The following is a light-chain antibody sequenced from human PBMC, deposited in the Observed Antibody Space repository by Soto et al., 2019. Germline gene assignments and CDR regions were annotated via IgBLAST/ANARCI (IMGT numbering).Light chain of an antibody. CDR1: QSISSY. V-gene: IGKV1-33*01. Sequence: DIQMTQSPSSISTSVRDRVTITCRASQSISSYLNWYQQKPGKAPKLLIYDASNLETGVPSRFSGSGSGTDFTFTIRSLQPEDIATYYCQQYDNLPLTCGGRTKVDIK. CDR2: DAS. CDR3: QQYDNLPLT. J-gene: IGKJ4*01.